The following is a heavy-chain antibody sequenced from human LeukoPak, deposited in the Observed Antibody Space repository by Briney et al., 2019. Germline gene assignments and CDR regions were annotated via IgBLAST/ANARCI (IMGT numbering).Heavy chain of an antibody. Sequence: PSETLSPTCTVSGGSVSSGSYFWSWIRQPPGRGLEYIGYFYYRGTTKYNPSLKSRVTISVDTSKNQYSLDLTSVTAADTAVYYCARGGLELPDYWGQGAQVTVSS. CDR2: FYYRGTT. CDR3: ARGGLELPDY. CDR1: GGSVSSGSYF. V-gene: IGHV4-61*01. J-gene: IGHJ4*02. D-gene: IGHD1-26*01.